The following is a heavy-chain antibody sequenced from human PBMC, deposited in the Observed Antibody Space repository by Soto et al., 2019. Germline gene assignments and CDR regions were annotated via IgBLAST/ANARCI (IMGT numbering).Heavy chain of an antibody. CDR2: ISGSGGST. V-gene: IGHV3-23*01. CDR3: AKTISDFWSGYGPRSGMDV. D-gene: IGHD3-3*01. CDR1: GFTFSSYA. Sequence: PGGSLRLSCAASGFTFSSYAMSWVRQAPGKGLEWVSAISGSGGSTYYADSVKGRFTISRDNSKNTLYLQMNSLRAEDAAVYYCAKTISDFWSGYGPRSGMDVWGQGTTVTVSS. J-gene: IGHJ6*02.